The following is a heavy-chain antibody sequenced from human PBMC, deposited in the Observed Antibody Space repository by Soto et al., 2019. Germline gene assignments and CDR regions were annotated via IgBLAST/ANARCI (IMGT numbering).Heavy chain of an antibody. CDR3: ARPSSYSSGPDAFDI. CDR2: INPSGGST. Sequence: ASVKVSCKASRYTFTSYYMHWVRQAPGQGLEWMGIINPSGGSTSYAQRFQGRVTMTRDTSTSTVYMELSSLRSEDTAVYYCARPSSYSSGPDAFDIWGQGTMVTVSS. J-gene: IGHJ3*02. V-gene: IGHV1-46*03. CDR1: RYTFTSYY. D-gene: IGHD6-19*01.